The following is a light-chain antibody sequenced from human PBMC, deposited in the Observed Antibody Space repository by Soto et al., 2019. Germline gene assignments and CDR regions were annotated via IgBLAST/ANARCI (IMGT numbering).Light chain of an antibody. CDR3: SAYTSSSTVV. CDR1: SSDVAGYAY. Sequence: QSALTQPASVSGSPGQSITISCTGTSSDVAGYAYVSWYQRHPGKAPKLFIYDVSYRPSGVSNRFSGSKSGNTASLTISGLQAEYEADYYCSAYTSSSTVVFGGGTKVTVL. J-gene: IGLJ3*02. CDR2: DVS. V-gene: IGLV2-14*01.